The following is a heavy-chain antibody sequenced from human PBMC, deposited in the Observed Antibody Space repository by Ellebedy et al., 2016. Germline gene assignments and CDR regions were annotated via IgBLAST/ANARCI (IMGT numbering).Heavy chain of an antibody. CDR2: ISAYNGNT. J-gene: IGHJ6*04. Sequence: ASVKVSCXASGYTFTSYGISWVRQAPGQGLEWMGWISAYNGNTNYAQKLQGRVTMTTDTSTSTAYMELRSLRSDDTAVYYCARDCIKGSTSCYPIRGGMDVWGKGTTVTVSS. V-gene: IGHV1-18*01. CDR1: GYTFTSYG. D-gene: IGHD2-2*01. CDR3: ARDCIKGSTSCYPIRGGMDV.